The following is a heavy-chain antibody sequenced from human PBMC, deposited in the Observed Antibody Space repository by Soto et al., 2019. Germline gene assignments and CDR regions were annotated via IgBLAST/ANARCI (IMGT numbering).Heavy chain of an antibody. D-gene: IGHD6-19*01. CDR2: ISYDGSNK. Sequence: QVQLVESGGGVVQPGRSLRLSCAASGFTFSSYGMHWVRQAPGKGLEWVAVISYDGSNKYYADSVKGRFTISRDNSKNTLYLQMTSLRAEDTAVYYCAKGISSGWSGEKTDSWCQGTLVTVSS. J-gene: IGHJ4*02. CDR3: AKGISSGWSGEKTDS. CDR1: GFTFSSYG. V-gene: IGHV3-30*18.